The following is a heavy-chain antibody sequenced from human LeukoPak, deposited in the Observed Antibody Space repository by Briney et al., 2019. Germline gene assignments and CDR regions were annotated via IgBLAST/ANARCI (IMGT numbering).Heavy chain of an antibody. D-gene: IGHD3-22*01. CDR2: IYYSGST. CDR1: GFTFSSYW. V-gene: IGHV4-39*01. J-gene: IGHJ4*02. Sequence: PGGSLRLSCAASGFTFSSYWMSWIRQPPGKGLEWIGSIYYSGSTYYNPSLKSRVTISVDTSKNQFSLKLSSVTAADTAVYYCARQSYYYDSSGYYPPDYFDYWGQGTLVTVSS. CDR3: ARQSYYYDSSGYYPPDYFDY.